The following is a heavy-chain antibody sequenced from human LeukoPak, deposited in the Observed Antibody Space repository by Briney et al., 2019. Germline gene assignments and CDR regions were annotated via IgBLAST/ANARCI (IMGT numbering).Heavy chain of an antibody. CDR1: GYTFTGYY. D-gene: IGHD3-10*01. CDR3: ARDWGYGSGLNWFDP. V-gene: IGHV1-2*02. Sequence: ASVKVSCKASGYTFTGYYMHWVRQAPGQGLEWMGWINPNSGGTNYAQKFQGRVTMTRDTSISTAYMELSRLRSDDTAVYYCARDWGYGSGLNWFDPWGQGTLVTVSS. J-gene: IGHJ5*02. CDR2: INPNSGGT.